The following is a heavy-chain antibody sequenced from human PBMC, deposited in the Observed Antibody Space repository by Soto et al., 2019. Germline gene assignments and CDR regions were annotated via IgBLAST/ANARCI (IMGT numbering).Heavy chain of an antibody. CDR1: GGSISSGDYY. J-gene: IGHJ4*02. Sequence: PSETLSLTCTVSGGSISSGDYYWSWIRQPPGKGLEWIGYIYYSGSTYYNPSLKSRATISVDTSKNQFSLKLSSVTAADTAVYYCASLIVVVTNLYYFDYWGQGTLVTVSS. V-gene: IGHV4-30-4*01. D-gene: IGHD3-22*01. CDR2: IYYSGST. CDR3: ASLIVVVTNLYYFDY.